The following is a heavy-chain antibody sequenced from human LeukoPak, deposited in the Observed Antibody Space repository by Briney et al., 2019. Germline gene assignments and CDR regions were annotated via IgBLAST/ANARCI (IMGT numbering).Heavy chain of an antibody. Sequence: SETLSLTCTVSGDSITSSYWSWIRHPPGKGLECIGYIYYTGDSAYNPSLEGRVSMSLDTSNNQFSLKLKSVTAADTAVYYCAKTARIPFSWGRGTLVTVSS. CDR3: AKTARIPFS. J-gene: IGHJ5*02. D-gene: IGHD1-1*01. V-gene: IGHV4-59*01. CDR2: IYYTGDS. CDR1: GDSITSSY.